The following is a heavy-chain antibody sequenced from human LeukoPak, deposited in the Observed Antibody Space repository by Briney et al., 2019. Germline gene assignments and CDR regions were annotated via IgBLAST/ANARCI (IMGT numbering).Heavy chain of an antibody. CDR3: ARDAHTGSGTYWGGVDYYYGLDV. D-gene: IGHD3-10*01. CDR1: GLIVSSNY. CDR2: VYGGDTT. Sequence: PGGSLRLSCAASGLIVSSNYMSWVRQAPGKGLEWVSVVYGGDTTYYADSVQGRFTISRDNSKNTLYLQMNSLRAEDTDVYYCARDAHTGSGTYWGGVDYYYGLDVWGQGTTVTVSS. J-gene: IGHJ6*02. V-gene: IGHV3-66*01.